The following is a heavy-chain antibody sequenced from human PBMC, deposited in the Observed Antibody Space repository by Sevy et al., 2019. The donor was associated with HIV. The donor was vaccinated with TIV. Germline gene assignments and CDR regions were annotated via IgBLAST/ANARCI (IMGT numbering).Heavy chain of an antibody. CDR3: AKDRRVLRFLEWLKPFDY. CDR1: GFTFSSYA. J-gene: IGHJ4*02. CDR2: ISGSGGST. V-gene: IGHV3-23*01. Sequence: GGSLRLSCAASGFTFSSYAMSWVRQAPGKGLEWVSAISGSGGSTYYADSVKGRFTISRDNSKNTLYLQMNSLRAEDTAVYYCAKDRRVLRFLEWLKPFDYWGQGTLLTVSS. D-gene: IGHD3-3*01.